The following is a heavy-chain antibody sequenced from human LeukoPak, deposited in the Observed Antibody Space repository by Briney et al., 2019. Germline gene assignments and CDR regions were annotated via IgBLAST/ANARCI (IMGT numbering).Heavy chain of an antibody. J-gene: IGHJ6*02. CDR3: ARVRVLRFLEWLNQYYYGMDV. CDR1: GFNVNGIF. CDR2: INHSGST. D-gene: IGHD3-3*01. V-gene: IGHV4-34*01. Sequence: GSLRLSCAVSGFNVNGIFMTWFRQAPGKGLEWIGEINHSGSTNYNPSLKSRVTISVDTSKNQFSLKLSSVTAADTAVYYCARVRVLRFLEWLNQYYYGMDVWGQGTTVTVSS.